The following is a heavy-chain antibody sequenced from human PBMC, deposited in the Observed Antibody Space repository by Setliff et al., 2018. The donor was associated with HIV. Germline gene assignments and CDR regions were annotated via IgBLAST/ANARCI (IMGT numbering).Heavy chain of an antibody. J-gene: IGHJ4*02. CDR3: ARQVGSQYSYWAYYFDS. Sequence: KSSETLSLTCTVSGDSFNGSHYLWGWIRQPPGKGLEWVGNVYYNWATFYNPSLKSRVTISLDTSTNRFSLKLNSVTAADTAIYYCARQVGSQYSYWAYYFDSWGQGALVTVSS. D-gene: IGHD5-18*01. CDR2: VYYNWAT. CDR1: GDSFNGSHYL. V-gene: IGHV4-39*01.